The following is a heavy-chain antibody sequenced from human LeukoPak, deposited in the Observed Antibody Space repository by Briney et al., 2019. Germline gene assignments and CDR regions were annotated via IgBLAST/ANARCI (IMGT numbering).Heavy chain of an antibody. D-gene: IGHD3-3*01. CDR1: GYTLTSYG. J-gene: IGHJ6*03. Sequence: ASVKVSCKASGYTLTSYGISWVRQAPGQGREWMAWISAYNGNTNYAQKLQGRVTMTTETSTSTAYMELRSLRSADTAVYYCARALYYDFWSGYYGAYYYYMDVWGKGTTVTVSS. V-gene: IGHV1-18*01. CDR2: ISAYNGNT. CDR3: ARALYYDFWSGYYGAYYYYMDV.